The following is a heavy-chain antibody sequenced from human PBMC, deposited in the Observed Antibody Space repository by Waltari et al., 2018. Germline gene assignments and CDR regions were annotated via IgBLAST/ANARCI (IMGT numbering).Heavy chain of an antibody. D-gene: IGHD6-19*01. V-gene: IGHV3-7*01. J-gene: IGHJ4*02. CDR3: ARWSSGYDY. CDR2: INQDGSEK. Sequence: EVQLVESGGGLVQPGGSLRLSCAASGFTFSTYWMTWVRQAPGKGLEGVANINQDGSEKYYVDSVKGRFTVSRDNAKNSLYLQMNSLRAEDTAVYFCARWSSGYDYWGQGNLVTVSS. CDR1: GFTFSTYW.